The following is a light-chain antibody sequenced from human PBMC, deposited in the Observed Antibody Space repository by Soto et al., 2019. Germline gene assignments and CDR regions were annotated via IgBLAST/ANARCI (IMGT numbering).Light chain of an antibody. CDR3: QHYNSYSEA. CDR1: QSVSSY. Sequence: EIVLTQSPATLSLSPGERSTLFCRASQSVSSYLAWFQQKPGQAPRLLIFDASNRATGIPARFSGSGSGTEFTLTISSLQPDDFATYYCQHYNSYSEAFGQGTKVDI. J-gene: IGKJ1*01. V-gene: IGKV3-11*01. CDR2: DAS.